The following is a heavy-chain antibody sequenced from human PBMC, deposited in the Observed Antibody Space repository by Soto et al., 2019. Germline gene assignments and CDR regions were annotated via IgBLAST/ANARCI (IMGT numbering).Heavy chain of an antibody. CDR2: INGEGSTT. Sequence: VQLVESGGGLVQPGGSLRLSCVPSGFTFNSHWMHWVRQAPGKGLVWVSRINGEGSTTSYADSVRGRFTISRDNAKNTLYLQMNSLRVDDTAVYYCARDPRDGYHSPPDYWGQGTLVTVSS. D-gene: IGHD5-12*01. J-gene: IGHJ4*02. V-gene: IGHV3-74*01. CDR3: ARDPRDGYHSPPDY. CDR1: GFTFNSHW.